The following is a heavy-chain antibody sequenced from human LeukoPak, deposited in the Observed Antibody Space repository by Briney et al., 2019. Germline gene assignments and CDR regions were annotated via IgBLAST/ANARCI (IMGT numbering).Heavy chain of an antibody. CDR2: ISWNSVRI. D-gene: IGHD1-26*01. Sequence: GGSLRLSCAASGFTFDDYAMHWVRQAPGKGLEWVSGISWNSVRIGYADSVKGRFTISRDNAKNSLYLQMDSLRAEDTAFYYCAKGVGATIVPPFDYWGQGTLVTVSP. J-gene: IGHJ4*02. CDR1: GFTFDDYA. CDR3: AKGVGATIVPPFDY. V-gene: IGHV3-9*01.